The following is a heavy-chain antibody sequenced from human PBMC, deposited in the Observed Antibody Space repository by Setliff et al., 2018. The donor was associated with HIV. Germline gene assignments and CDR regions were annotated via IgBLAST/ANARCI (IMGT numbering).Heavy chain of an antibody. CDR1: GGSFTDIGGSFTDYF. CDR2: IYYSGST. Sequence: PSETLSLTCAVFGGSFTDIGGSFTDYFWSWIRQYPGKGLEWIGYIYYSGSTHYNPSLKSRVTISVDTSKNQFSLKLSSVTAADTAVYYCARDQRYCTNALCPEALDVWGKGTTVTVSS. V-gene: IGHV4-31*11. J-gene: IGHJ6*04. CDR3: ARDQRYCTNALCPEALDV. D-gene: IGHD2-8*01.